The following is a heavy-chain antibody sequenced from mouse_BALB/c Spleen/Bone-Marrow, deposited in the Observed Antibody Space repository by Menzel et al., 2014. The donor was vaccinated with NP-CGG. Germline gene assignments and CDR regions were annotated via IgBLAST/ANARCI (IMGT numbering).Heavy chain of an antibody. J-gene: IGHJ2*01. CDR1: GFTFSSYG. D-gene: IGHD1-1*01. CDR3: GRNYYGSSYYFDY. V-gene: IGHV5-6*01. Sequence: EVKVVESGGDLVKPGGSLKLSCVASGFTFSSYGMSWVRQTPDKGLEWVATISSGGSYTYYPDSVEGRFTISRDNAKNTLYLQVSSLKSEDTAMYYCGRNYYGSSYYFDYWGQGTTLTVSS. CDR2: ISSGGSYT.